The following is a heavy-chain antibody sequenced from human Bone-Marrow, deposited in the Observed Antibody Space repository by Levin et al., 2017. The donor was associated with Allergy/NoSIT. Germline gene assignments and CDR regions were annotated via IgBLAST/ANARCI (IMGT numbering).Heavy chain of an antibody. CDR1: GFTFSSYA. V-gene: IGHV3-23*01. J-gene: IGHJ4*02. D-gene: IGHD2-8*01. CDR3: AKDRTGGFTMVYATFDY. CDR2: ISGSGGST. Sequence: GGSLRLSCAASGFTFSSYAMSWVRQAPGKGLEWVSAISGSGGSTYYADSVKGRFTISRDNSKNTLYLQMNSLRAEDTAVYYCAKDRTGGFTMVYATFDYWGQGTLVTVSS.